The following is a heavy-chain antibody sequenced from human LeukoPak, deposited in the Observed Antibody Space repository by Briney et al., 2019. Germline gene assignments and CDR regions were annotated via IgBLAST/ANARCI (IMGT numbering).Heavy chain of an antibody. J-gene: IGHJ5*02. CDR3: ARDESSSWYKRGLNWFDP. CDR1: GFTFSSYS. D-gene: IGHD6-13*01. V-gene: IGHV3-21*01. Sequence: PGGSLRLSCAASGFTFSSYSMNWVRQAPGKGLEWVSSISSSSSYIYYADSVKSRFTISRDNAKNSLYLQMNSLRAEDTAVYHCARDESSSWYKRGLNWFDPWGQGTLVTASS. CDR2: ISSSSSYI.